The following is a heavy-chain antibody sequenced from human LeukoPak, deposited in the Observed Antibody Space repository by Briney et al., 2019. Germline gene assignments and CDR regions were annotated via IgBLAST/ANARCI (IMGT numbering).Heavy chain of an antibody. V-gene: IGHV3-23*01. CDR3: AKGLRLGELSSPFDY. CDR2: ISNSGGST. D-gene: IGHD3-16*02. J-gene: IGHJ4*01. CDR1: GFTFSSYA. Sequence: GGSLRLSCAASGFTFSSYAMSWVRQAPGKGLEWVSGISNSGGSTYYADSVKGRFTISRDNSKNTLYLQMKSLRVEDTAVHYCAKGLRLGELSSPFDYWGQEPWSPSPQ.